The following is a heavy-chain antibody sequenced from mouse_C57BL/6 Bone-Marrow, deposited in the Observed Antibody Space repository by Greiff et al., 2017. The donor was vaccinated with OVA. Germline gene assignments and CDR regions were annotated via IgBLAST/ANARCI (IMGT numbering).Heavy chain of an antibody. V-gene: IGHV2-5*01. CDR2: IWRGGST. Sequence: QVQLQQSGPGLVQPSQSLSITCTVSGFSLTSYGVHWVRQSPGKGLEWLGVIWRGGSTDYNAAFMSRLSITKDTSKSQVFFKMNSLQADDTAIYYCAKGGLRQEYYYAMDYWGQGTSVTVSS. J-gene: IGHJ4*01. CDR3: AKGGLRQEYYYAMDY. D-gene: IGHD2-4*01. CDR1: GFSLTSYG.